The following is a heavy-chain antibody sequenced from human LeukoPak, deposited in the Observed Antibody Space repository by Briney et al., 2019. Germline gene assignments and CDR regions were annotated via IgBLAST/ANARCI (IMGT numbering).Heavy chain of an antibody. Sequence: GGSLSHSRSASGFSFSSYCMTWVRQAPGKGLEGVANIKQEGSEKYYVDSVKGRFTISGDKAKNSLYLQMNSLRAEDTAVYYCARDTTTYCSSTSCYRKISWFDPWGHGIIVTLSS. D-gene: IGHD2-2*01. CDR3: ARDTTTYCSSTSCYRKISWFDP. CDR2: IKQEGSEK. J-gene: IGHJ5*02. V-gene: IGHV3-7*01. CDR1: GFSFSSYC.